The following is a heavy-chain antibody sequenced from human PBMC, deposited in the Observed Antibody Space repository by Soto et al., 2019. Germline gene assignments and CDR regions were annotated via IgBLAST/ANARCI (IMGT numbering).Heavy chain of an antibody. D-gene: IGHD3-10*01. CDR1: GYTFISFY. CDR3: ARPITMVRGGPLGY. V-gene: IGHV1-46*01. J-gene: IGHJ4*02. Sequence: QVQLVQSGAEVKKPGASVKVSCKASGYTFISFYMHWVRQAPGQGLEWMGVVNANGGSTSYAEKFQGRVSMTEDTSTNTIYMELSSLTSEDTAVYFCARPITMVRGGPLGYWGQGTLVTVSS. CDR2: VNANGGST.